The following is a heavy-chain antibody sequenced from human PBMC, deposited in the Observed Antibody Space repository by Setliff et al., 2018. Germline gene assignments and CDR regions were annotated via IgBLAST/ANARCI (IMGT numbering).Heavy chain of an antibody. Sequence: SETLSLTCSVSGGSISSRSYYWGWIRQPPGKGLEWIGEINHSGSTNYNPSLKSRVTISVDTSKNQFSLKLSSVTAADTALYYCTVYNTGSSKDHYWGQGTPVTVSS. CDR2: INHSGST. V-gene: IGHV4-39*07. J-gene: IGHJ4*02. D-gene: IGHD2-8*02. CDR1: GGSISSRSYY. CDR3: TVYNTGSSKDHY.